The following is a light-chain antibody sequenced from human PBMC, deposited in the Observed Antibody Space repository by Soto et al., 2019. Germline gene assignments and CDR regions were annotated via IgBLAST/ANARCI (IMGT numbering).Light chain of an antibody. CDR1: QSVTRSN. V-gene: IGKV3-20*01. Sequence: VLTQSPGTLSLSPGERATLSCRASQSVTRSNLAWYQQRPGQAPRLLIYGASRRAAGIPDRFSGSGSGTDFTLTNSRLEPEDFAVYYCQHYGTSPFGGGTKVEIK. J-gene: IGKJ4*01. CDR3: QHYGTSP. CDR2: GAS.